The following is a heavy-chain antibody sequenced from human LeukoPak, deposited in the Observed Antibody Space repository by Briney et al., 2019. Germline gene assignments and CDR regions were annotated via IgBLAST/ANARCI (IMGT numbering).Heavy chain of an antibody. J-gene: IGHJ4*02. CDR1: GGSISSSSYY. CDR2: IYYSGST. V-gene: IGHV4-39*01. Sequence: SETLSLTCTVSGGSISSSSYYWGWIRQPPGKGLEWIGSIYYSGSTYYNPSLKSRVTISVDTSKNQFSLKLSSVTAADMAVYYCARRGRWLQPEYYFDYWGQGTLVTVSS. CDR3: ARRGRWLQPEYYFDY. D-gene: IGHD5-24*01.